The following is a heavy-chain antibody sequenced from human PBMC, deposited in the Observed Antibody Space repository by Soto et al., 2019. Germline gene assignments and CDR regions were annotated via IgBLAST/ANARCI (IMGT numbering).Heavy chain of an antibody. D-gene: IGHD3-10*01. V-gene: IGHV3-30-3*01. Sequence: QVQLVESGGGVVQPGSSLRLSCAASGFSFKNYAFHWVRQAPGKGLEWVALISYNDEPKIFYADSVQGRFTISRDNFKNTVYLQMNSLRDEDTAVYHCARGVRAETYYNAFDYWGQGTQVTVSS. CDR3: ARGVRAETYYNAFDY. CDR1: GFSFKNYA. J-gene: IGHJ4*01. CDR2: ISYNDEPKI.